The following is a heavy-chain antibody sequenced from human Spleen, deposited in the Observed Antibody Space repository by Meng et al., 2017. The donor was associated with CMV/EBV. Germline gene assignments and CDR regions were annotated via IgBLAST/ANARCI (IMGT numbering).Heavy chain of an antibody. J-gene: IGHJ4*02. CDR2: IYSGGST. CDR1: GFTVSSNY. D-gene: IGHD6-19*01. CDR3: AKGPDSSGSNYFDY. V-gene: IGHV3-53*01. Sequence: GGSLRLSCAASGFTVSSNYMSWVRQAPGKGLEWVSVIYSGGSTYYADSVKGRFTISRDNSKNTLYLQMNSLRAEDTAVYYCAKGPDSSGSNYFDYWGQGTLVTVSS.